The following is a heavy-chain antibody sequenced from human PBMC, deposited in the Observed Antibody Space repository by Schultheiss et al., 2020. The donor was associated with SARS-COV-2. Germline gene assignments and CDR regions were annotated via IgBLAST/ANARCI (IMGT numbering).Heavy chain of an antibody. CDR3: ARHRTMTTSYDAFDI. Sequence: SETLSLTCSVSGGSISSSSYFWAWIRQPPGNGLEWIGSLYYSGSTYYNPSLKSRVTISVDTSENQSSLKLSSVTAADTAVYYCARHRTMTTSYDAFDIWGQGTMVTVSS. CDR2: LYYSGST. D-gene: IGHD4-17*01. V-gene: IGHV4-39*01. J-gene: IGHJ3*02. CDR1: GGSISSSSYF.